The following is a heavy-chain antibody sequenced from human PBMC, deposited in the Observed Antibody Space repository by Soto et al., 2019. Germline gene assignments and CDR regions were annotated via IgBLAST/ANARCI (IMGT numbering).Heavy chain of an antibody. D-gene: IGHD2-2*01. CDR1: GGSFSGYY. CDR3: RRRGDSCSYYYYYYGMDV. J-gene: IGHJ6*04. CDR2: INHSGST. V-gene: IGHV4-34*01. Sequence: SETLSLTCAVYGGSFSGYYWCWTRQPPWKGLEWIGEINHSGSTNYNPSLESRVTISVDTSTNQFSLKLSSVTAAAPAVYYSRRRGDSCSYYYYYYGMDVWGKGTTVTVSS.